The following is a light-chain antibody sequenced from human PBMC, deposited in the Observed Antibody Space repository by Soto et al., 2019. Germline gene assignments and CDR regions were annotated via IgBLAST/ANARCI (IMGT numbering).Light chain of an antibody. CDR2: GAS. Sequence: EIVLTQSPGTLSLSPGERATLSCRASQSVSSSHLAWYQQKPGQASRLLIYGASSRASGVPDRFSGSGSGTDFTLTISRLETDDFAVYYCQQYGMLYAFGQGTKLEIK. V-gene: IGKV3-20*01. J-gene: IGKJ2*01. CDR3: QQYGMLYA. CDR1: QSVSSSH.